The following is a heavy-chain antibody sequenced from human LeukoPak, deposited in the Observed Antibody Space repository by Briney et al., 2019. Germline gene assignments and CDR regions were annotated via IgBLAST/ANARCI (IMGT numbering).Heavy chain of an antibody. CDR1: GFTFSSYS. J-gene: IGHJ4*02. V-gene: IGHV3-21*01. CDR2: ISSSSSYI. CDR3: ARGGSYGLIGFDY. D-gene: IGHD3-16*01. Sequence: GGSLRLSCAASGFTFSSYSMNWVRQAPGKGLEWVSSISSSSSYIYYADSVKGRFTISRGNAKNSLYLQMNSLRAEDTAVYYCARGGSYGLIGFDYWGQGTLVTVSS.